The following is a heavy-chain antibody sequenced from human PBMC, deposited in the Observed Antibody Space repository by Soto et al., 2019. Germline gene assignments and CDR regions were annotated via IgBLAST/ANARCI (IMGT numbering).Heavy chain of an antibody. CDR2: IWYDGSNK. D-gene: IGHD3-22*01. Sequence: ESGGGVVQPGRSLRLSCAASGFTFSGYGMHWVRQAPGKGLEWVAVIWYDGSNKYYADSVKGRFTISRDNSKNTLYLQMNSLRAEDTAVYYCARVGYYDSSGYFDCWGQGTLVTVSS. CDR3: ARVGYYDSSGYFDC. CDR1: GFTFSGYG. V-gene: IGHV3-33*01. J-gene: IGHJ4*02.